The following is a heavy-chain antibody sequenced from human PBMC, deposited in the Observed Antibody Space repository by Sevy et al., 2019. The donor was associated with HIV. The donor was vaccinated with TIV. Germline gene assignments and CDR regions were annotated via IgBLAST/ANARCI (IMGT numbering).Heavy chain of an antibody. Sequence: SETLSLTSTVSGGSISSSSYYWGWIRQPPGKGLEWIGSIYYSGSTYYNPSLKSRVTISVDTSKNQFSLKLSSVTAADTAVYYCASPVVAGTWAGSFYYYYYGMDVWGQGTTVTVSS. CDR2: IYYSGST. CDR3: ASPVVAGTWAGSFYYYYYGMDV. V-gene: IGHV4-39*01. CDR1: GGSISSSSYY. J-gene: IGHJ6*02. D-gene: IGHD6-19*01.